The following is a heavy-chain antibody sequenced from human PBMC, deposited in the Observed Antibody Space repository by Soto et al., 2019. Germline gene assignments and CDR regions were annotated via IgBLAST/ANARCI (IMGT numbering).Heavy chain of an antibody. V-gene: IGHV4-34*01. Sequence: SETMSLTCAVYGGSFSGYYWSWIRQPPGKGLEWIGEINHSGSTNYNPSLKSRVTISVDTSKNPFSLKLSSVTAADTAVYYCARAPPAYSSSWYSITYYYYYGMDVWGQGTTVTVS. D-gene: IGHD6-13*01. CDR1: GGSFSGYY. CDR3: ARAPPAYSSSWYSITYYYYYGMDV. CDR2: INHSGST. J-gene: IGHJ6*02.